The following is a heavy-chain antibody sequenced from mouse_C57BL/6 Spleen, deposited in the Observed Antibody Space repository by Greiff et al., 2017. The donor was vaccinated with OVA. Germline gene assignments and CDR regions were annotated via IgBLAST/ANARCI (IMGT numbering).Heavy chain of an antibody. CDR3: ARVGRAYAMDY. J-gene: IGHJ4*01. Sequence: EVQLQESGPGLVKPSQSLSLTCSVTGYSITSGYYWNWIRQFPGNKLEWMGYISYDGSNNYNPSLKNRISITRDTSKNQFFLKLNSVTTEDTATYYCARVGRAYAMDYWGQGTSVTVSS. CDR2: ISYDGSN. CDR1: GYSITSGYY. V-gene: IGHV3-6*01. D-gene: IGHD3-3*01.